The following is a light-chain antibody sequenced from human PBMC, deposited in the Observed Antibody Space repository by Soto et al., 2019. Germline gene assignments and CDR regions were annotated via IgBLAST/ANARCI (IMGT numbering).Light chain of an antibody. CDR1: QSVSSY. CDR3: QQYNSYCT. V-gene: IGKV3-11*01. Sequence: EIVLTQSPATLSLSPGERATLSCRASQSVSSYLAWYQQKPGQAPRLLIYDASNRATGIPARFSGSGSGTDFTLTISSLQPDDFATYYCQQYNSYCTFGQGTKVDIK. J-gene: IGKJ1*01. CDR2: DAS.